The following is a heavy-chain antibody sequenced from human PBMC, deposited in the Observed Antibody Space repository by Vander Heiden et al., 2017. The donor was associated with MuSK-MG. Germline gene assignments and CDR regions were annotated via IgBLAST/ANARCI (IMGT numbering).Heavy chain of an antibody. CDR2: INPADSDT. Sequence: EVQLVQSGAEVKKPGESLKISCKGYGYTFTSYWIGWVRQMPGKGLEWMGLINPADSDTRYSPSFQGQVTISADRSISTIYLQWNSLKASDTAMYYCAKYSAKRVDWFDPWGQGTLVTVSS. V-gene: IGHV5-51*03. D-gene: IGHD2-15*01. J-gene: IGHJ5*02. CDR3: AKYSAKRVDWFDP. CDR1: GYTFTSYW.